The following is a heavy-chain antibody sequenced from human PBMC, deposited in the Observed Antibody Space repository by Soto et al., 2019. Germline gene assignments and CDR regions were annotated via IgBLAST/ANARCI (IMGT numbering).Heavy chain of an antibody. CDR3: AICGTNDHACDY. V-gene: IGHV5-51*01. CDR1: GYTFTSYD. CDR2: IYPGDSET. Sequence: ASVKVSCNTSGYTFTSYDIHWVRQMSGKGLEWMGIIYPGDSETRYSPSFDGQVTISVDKSLTTAYLQWASLRASDTAMYYCAICGTNDHACDYWGQGTLVTVSS. D-gene: IGHD2-8*01. J-gene: IGHJ4*02.